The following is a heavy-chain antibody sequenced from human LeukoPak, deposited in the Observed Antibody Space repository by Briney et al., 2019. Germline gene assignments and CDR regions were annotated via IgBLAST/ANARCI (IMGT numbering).Heavy chain of an antibody. V-gene: IGHV3-74*01. J-gene: IGHJ4*02. CDR2: ITPDGSAT. Sequence: GGSLRLSCAASGFIFSNYWMHWVRQAPGKGLVWVSRITPDGSATNYADSVEGRFTISRDNAKNTLFLQMNSLRAEDTAVYYCTSDTFGKYDYWGQGSLVTVSS. CDR3: TSDTFGKYDY. CDR1: GFIFSNYW. D-gene: IGHD3-16*01.